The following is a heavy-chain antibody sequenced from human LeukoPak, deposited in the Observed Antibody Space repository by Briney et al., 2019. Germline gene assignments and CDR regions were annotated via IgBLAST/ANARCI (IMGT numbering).Heavy chain of an antibody. CDR1: GFTFSSYS. CDR3: ARATDGDYVPY. CDR2: ISSSSSYI. V-gene: IGHV3-21*01. J-gene: IGHJ4*02. D-gene: IGHD4-17*01. Sequence: GGSLRLSCAASGFTFSSYSMNWVRQAPGKGLEWVSSISSSSSYINYADSVKGRFTISKDNAKNSLYLQMNSLRAEDTAVYYCARATDGDYVPYWGQGTLVTVSS.